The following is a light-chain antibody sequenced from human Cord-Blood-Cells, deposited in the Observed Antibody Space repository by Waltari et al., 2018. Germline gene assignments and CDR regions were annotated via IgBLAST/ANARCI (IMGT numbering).Light chain of an antibody. CDR3: QQYGSSQYT. Sequence: EIVLTQSPGTLSSSPGERATLSCRARQRVSSSNLAWYQQKPGQAARLLIYGASSRATGIPDRFSGSGSGTDFTLTISRLEPEDFALYYCQQYGSSQYTFGQGTKLEIK. V-gene: IGKV3-20*01. CDR1: QRVSSSN. J-gene: IGKJ2*01. CDR2: GAS.